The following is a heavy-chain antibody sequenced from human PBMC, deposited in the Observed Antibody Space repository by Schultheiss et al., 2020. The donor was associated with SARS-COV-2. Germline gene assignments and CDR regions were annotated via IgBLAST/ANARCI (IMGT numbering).Heavy chain of an antibody. J-gene: IGHJ4*02. Sequence: LRLSCTVSGGSISSGGYYWSWIRQHPGKGLEWIGYIYYSGSTYYNPSLKSRVTISVDTSKNQFSLKLSSVTAADTAVYYCARLLVVPAAVDYWGQGTLVTVSS. CDR2: IYYSGST. D-gene: IGHD2-2*01. CDR3: ARLLVVPAAVDY. CDR1: GGSISSGGYY. V-gene: IGHV4-31*03.